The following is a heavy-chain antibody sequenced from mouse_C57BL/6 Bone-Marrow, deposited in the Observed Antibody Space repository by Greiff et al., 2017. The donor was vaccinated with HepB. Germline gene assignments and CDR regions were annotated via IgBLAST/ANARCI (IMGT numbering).Heavy chain of an antibody. CDR2: IYPSDSYT. CDR1: GYTFTSYW. D-gene: IGHD1-1*01. Sequence: QVQLQQPGAELVKPGASVKLSCKASGYTFTSYWMQWVKQRPGQGLEWIGEIYPSDSYTNYNQKFKGKATLTVDTSSSTAYMQLSSLTSEDSAVYYCARLTTVVAHFDYWGQGTTLTVSS. J-gene: IGHJ2*01. V-gene: IGHV1-50*01. CDR3: ARLTTVVAHFDY.